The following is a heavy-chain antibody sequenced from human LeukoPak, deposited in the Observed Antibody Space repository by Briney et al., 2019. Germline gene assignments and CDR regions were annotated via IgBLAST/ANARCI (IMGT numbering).Heavy chain of an antibody. D-gene: IGHD1-26*01. CDR3: AKDQSRVGASDRFDS. V-gene: IGHV3-23*01. J-gene: IGHJ5*01. CDR2: ISGSGDST. Sequence: GGSLRLSCAASGFTFTNCAMTWVRQAPGKGLEWVSSISGSGDSTYYADSVRGPLTHSRDKSTNPLYLPMNGLSVEDTALYYCAKDQSRVGASDRFDSWGQGTQVTVSS. CDR1: GFTFTNCA.